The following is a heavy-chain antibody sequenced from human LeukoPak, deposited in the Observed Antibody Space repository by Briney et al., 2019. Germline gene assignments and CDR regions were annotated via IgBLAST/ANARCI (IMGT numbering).Heavy chain of an antibody. CDR1: GFTFRSYW. CDR3: ARSDYFDY. Sequence: GGSLRLSCAASGFTFRSYWMHWVRQAPGKGLVWVSRIRSDGSSTSYADSVKGRFTISRGNAKNTLYLQMNSLRAEDTAVYYCARSDYFDYWGQGTLVTVSS. CDR2: IRSDGSST. J-gene: IGHJ4*02. V-gene: IGHV3-74*01.